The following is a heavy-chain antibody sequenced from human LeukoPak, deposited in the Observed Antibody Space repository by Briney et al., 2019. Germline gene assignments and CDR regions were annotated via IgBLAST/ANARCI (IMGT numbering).Heavy chain of an antibody. J-gene: IGHJ4*02. Sequence: SETLSLTCTVSGGSISSHFWRWIRQPPGKGLEWIGNIYNSGTTNYNPSLESRVTISVDTSKNQLSLQLTSVTAADTAVYYCTKATQWLAFDYWGRGTLVTVSS. V-gene: IGHV4-59*11. CDR3: TKATQWLAFDY. D-gene: IGHD6-19*01. CDR1: GGSISSHF. CDR2: IYNSGTT.